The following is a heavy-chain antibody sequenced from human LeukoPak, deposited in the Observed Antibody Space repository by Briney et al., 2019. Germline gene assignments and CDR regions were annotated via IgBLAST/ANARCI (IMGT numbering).Heavy chain of an antibody. J-gene: IGHJ6*03. CDR1: GGSISGYY. CDR3: ARNPYYDIYMDV. Sequence: SETLSLTCTVSGGSISGYYWSWIRQPPGKGLEWIGEINHSGSTNYNPSLKSRVTISVDTSKNQFSLKLSSVTAADTAVYYCARNPYYDIYMDVWGKGTTVTISS. D-gene: IGHD3-9*01. CDR2: INHSGST. V-gene: IGHV4-34*01.